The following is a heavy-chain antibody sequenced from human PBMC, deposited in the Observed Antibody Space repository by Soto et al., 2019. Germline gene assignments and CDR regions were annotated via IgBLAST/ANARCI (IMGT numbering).Heavy chain of an antibody. CDR1: GGTFSSYA. CDR3: ARSSGGVVGIIIEGSNWLAP. Sequence: ASVKVSCKASGGTFSSYAISWVRQAPGQGLEWMGGIIPIFGTANYAQKFQGRIIMTRDTSTSTVYMELRSLTSEDTAVYFCARSSGGVVGIIIEGSNWLAPWGQAALVT. J-gene: IGHJ5*02. V-gene: IGHV1-69*05. CDR2: IIPIFGTA. D-gene: IGHD1-26*01.